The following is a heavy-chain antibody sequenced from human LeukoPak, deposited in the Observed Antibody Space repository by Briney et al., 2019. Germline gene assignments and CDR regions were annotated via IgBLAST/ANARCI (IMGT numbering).Heavy chain of an antibody. J-gene: IGHJ4*02. CDR3: AGWNAHYHFFDY. CDR2: INHSGST. V-gene: IGHV4-34*01. Sequence: SETLSLTCAVYNGSLSEYYWIWIRQPPGKGLEWIGEINHSGSTTYNPSLQSRVTMSVDTSKNQFSLEVSSVTAADTAVYYCAGWNAHYHFFDYWVPGIPLTVSS. CDR1: NGSLSEYY. D-gene: IGHD4/OR15-4a*01.